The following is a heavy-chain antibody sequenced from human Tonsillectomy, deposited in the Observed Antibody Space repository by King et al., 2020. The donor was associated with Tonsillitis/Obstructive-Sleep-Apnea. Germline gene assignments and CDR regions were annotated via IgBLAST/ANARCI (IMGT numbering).Heavy chain of an antibody. V-gene: IGHV3-30*04. Sequence: VQLVESGGGVVQPGRSLRLSCAASGFTFSSYAMHWVRQAPGKGLEWVAVIPYDGSNKYYADSVKGRFTISRDNSKNTIYLQMNSLRVDDTAMFYCAREEEWAQFDPWGQGTLVTVSS. CDR2: IPYDGSNK. D-gene: IGHD3-3*01. CDR1: GFTFSSYA. J-gene: IGHJ5*02. CDR3: AREEEWAQFDP.